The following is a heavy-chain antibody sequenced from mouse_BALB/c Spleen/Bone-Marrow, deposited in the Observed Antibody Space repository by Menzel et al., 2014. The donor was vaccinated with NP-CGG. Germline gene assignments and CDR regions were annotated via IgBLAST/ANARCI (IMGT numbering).Heavy chain of an antibody. CDR1: GYTFTSYW. CDR3: ARRRGTMITTRDAMDY. Sequence: VQLQQSGAELVRPGASVKLSCKASGYTFTSYWMNWVKRRPEQGLEWIGRIDPYDSETHYNQKFKDKAILTVDKSSSTAYMQLSSLTSEDSAVYYCARRRGTMITTRDAMDYWGQGTSVTVSS. J-gene: IGHJ4*01. CDR2: IDPYDSET. D-gene: IGHD2-4*01. V-gene: IGHV1-52*01.